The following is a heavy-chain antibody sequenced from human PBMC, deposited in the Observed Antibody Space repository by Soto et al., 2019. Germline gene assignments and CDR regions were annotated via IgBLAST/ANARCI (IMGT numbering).Heavy chain of an antibody. D-gene: IGHD3-3*01. CDR3: AKPYKGQFFFVY. CDR2: IKQGGGGT. Sequence: PGGSLRLSCAASGFTFSSYWMSWVRQAPGKGLEWVANIKQGGGGTYYVDSVKGRFTISRDNSKNTLYLQMNSLRAEDTAVYYCAKPYKGQFFFVYWGQGTLVTVSS. J-gene: IGHJ4*02. CDR1: GFTFSSYW. V-gene: IGHV3-7*03.